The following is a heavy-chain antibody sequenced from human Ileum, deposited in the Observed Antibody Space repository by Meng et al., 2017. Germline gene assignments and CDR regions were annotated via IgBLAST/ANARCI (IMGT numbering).Heavy chain of an antibody. CDR1: GFTFSSCW. CDR3: ASLDTAMTSFGGS. V-gene: IGHV3-7*01. Sequence: EVELWGLGGGPVKPGGSLRLSLAASGFTFSSCWMSWVRQAPGKGLEWVANIKQDGSEEYYVDSVKGRFIISRDNSKNSLYLQMNSLRVEDTAVYYCASLDTAMTSFGGSWGQGTLVTVSS. CDR2: IKQDGSEE. D-gene: IGHD5-18*01. J-gene: IGHJ5*02.